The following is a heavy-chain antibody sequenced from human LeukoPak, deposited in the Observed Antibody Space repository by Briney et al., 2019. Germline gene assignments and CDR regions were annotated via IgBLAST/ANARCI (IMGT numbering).Heavy chain of an antibody. Sequence: SETLSLTCTVSGGSISSGDYYWSWIRQPPGKGLEWIGYIYYSGSTYYNPSLKSRVTISVDTSKNQFSLKLSSVTAADTAGYYCARASRDYYDSGSYFDVFDYWGQGTLVTVSS. V-gene: IGHV4-30-4*08. CDR2: IYYSGST. CDR3: ARASRDYYDSGSYFDVFDY. CDR1: GGSISSGDYY. J-gene: IGHJ4*02. D-gene: IGHD3-10*01.